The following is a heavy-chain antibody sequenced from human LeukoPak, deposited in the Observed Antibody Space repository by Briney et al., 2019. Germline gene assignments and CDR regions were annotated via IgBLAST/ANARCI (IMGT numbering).Heavy chain of an antibody. CDR2: ISSSGSAI. D-gene: IGHD3-22*01. CDR1: GFTFSDYY. J-gene: IGHJ3*02. V-gene: IGHV3-11*01. CDR3: ARERDSSGYYGDAFDI. Sequence: GGSLRLSCAASGFTFSDYYMSWIRQAPGKGLEWVSYISSSGSAIYYADSVKGRFTISRDNAKNSLYLQMNSLRAEDTAVYYCARERDSSGYYGDAFDIWGQGTMVTVSS.